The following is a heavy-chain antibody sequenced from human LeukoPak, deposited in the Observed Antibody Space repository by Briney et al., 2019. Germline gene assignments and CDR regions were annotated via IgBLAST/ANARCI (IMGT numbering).Heavy chain of an antibody. V-gene: IGHV1-18*01. J-gene: IGHJ3*02. D-gene: IGHD3-9*01. CDR3: ARRFTFDILTGDAFDI. CDR2: ISAYNGNT. Sequence: ASVKVSCKASGYTFTSYGISWVRQAPGQGLEWMGWISAYNGNTNYAQKLQGRVTMTTDTSTSTAYMELRSLRSDDTAVYYCARRFTFDILTGDAFDIWGQGTMVTVSS. CDR1: GYTFTSYG.